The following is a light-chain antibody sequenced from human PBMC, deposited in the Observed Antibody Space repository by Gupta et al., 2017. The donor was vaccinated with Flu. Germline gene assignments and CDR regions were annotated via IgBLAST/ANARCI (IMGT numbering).Light chain of an antibody. J-gene: IGKJ4*01. CDR2: AAS. Sequence: DIHMTHAPSSVSASVRDRVTITCRASQDISKWLAWYQQRPGKSPKLLISAASTVTSGVPSRFSGSGSGTYFTLTISSRQPEDFATYYCQHKNSFPLTFGGGTKVEIK. CDR1: QDISKW. V-gene: IGKV1-12*01. CDR3: QHKNSFPLT.